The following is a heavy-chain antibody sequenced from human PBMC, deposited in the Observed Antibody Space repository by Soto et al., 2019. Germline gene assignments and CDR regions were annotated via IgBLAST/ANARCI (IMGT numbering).Heavy chain of an antibody. J-gene: IGHJ5*02. CDR2: IYYSGST. D-gene: IGHD6-13*01. Sequence: QVQLQESGPGLVKPSETLSLTCTVSGGSISSYYWSWIRQPPGKGLEWIGYIYYSGSTNYNPSLKSLVTISVDTSKNQFSLKLSSVTAADTAVYYCARRAAVSPFDPWGQGTLVTVSS. V-gene: IGHV4-59*08. CDR3: ARRAAVSPFDP. CDR1: GGSISSYY.